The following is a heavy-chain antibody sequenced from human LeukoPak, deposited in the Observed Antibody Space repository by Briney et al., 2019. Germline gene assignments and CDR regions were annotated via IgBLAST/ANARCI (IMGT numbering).Heavy chain of an antibody. CDR2: ITSSSTYI. Sequence: PGGSLRLSCAASGFTFSSYNMNWVRQAPGKGLEWVSSITSSSTYIYYADSVRGRFTISRDNAKNSLYLQMNSLRAEDTAVYYCARVSSGRLDAFDIWGQGTMVTVSS. V-gene: IGHV3-21*01. CDR1: GFTFSSYN. CDR3: ARVSSGRLDAFDI. J-gene: IGHJ3*02. D-gene: IGHD3-10*01.